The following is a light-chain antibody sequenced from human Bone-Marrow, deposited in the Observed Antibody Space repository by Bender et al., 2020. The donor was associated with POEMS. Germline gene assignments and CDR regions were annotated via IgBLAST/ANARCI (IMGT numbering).Light chain of an antibody. CDR3: SSYTSYTAV. CDR2: DVS. V-gene: IGLV2-14*03. Sequence: QSALTQPASVSGSPGQSIAISCAGTSSDVGAYDYVSWYQQHPGKAPKLIIFDVSNRPFGVSSRFSGSRSGSTASLTISGLQAEDEADYYCSSYTSYTAVFGGGTKLTVL. CDR1: SSDVGAYDY. J-gene: IGLJ2*01.